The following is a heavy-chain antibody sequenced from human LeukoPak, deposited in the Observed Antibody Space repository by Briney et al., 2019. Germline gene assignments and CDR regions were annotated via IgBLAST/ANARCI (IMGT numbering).Heavy chain of an antibody. CDR1: GFTFSDYY. CDR2: IRGSGRTM. V-gene: IGHV3-11*01. CDR3: ARYGQLAIDFYY. Sequence: GGSLRLSCTASGFTFSDYYMSWIRQAPGKGLEWVSHIRGSGRTMYYADSVKGRFTISRDNAKNSLYLQMTSLRAEDTAVYYCARYGQLAIDFYYWGRGTLVTVSS. D-gene: IGHD3-10*01. J-gene: IGHJ4*02.